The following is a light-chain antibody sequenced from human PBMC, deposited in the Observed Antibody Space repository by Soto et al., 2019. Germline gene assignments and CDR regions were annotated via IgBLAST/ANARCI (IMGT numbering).Light chain of an antibody. J-gene: IGKJ2*01. CDR1: QSVSNS. CDR3: QRRSSRPYT. V-gene: IGKV3-11*01. Sequence: EIVLTQSPATLSLSPGERATLSCRASQSVSNSLAWYQQKPGQAPRLLIYDASNRATGIPARFSGSGSGTDFTLSISSLEPEDFAVYYCQRRSSRPYTFGQGTKPEIK. CDR2: DAS.